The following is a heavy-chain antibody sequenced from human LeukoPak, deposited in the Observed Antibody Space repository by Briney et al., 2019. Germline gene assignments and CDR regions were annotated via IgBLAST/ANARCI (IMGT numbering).Heavy chain of an antibody. CDR1: GGSISSGDYY. J-gene: IGHJ4*02. Sequence: PSETLSLTCTVSGGSISSGDYYWSWIRQPPGKGLEWIGYIYYSGSTHYNPSLKSRITISVDTSKNQFSLKLSSVTAADTAVYYCASYYGSGGYPLFNYWGQGTLVTVSS. D-gene: IGHD3-10*01. CDR3: ASYYGSGGYPLFNY. V-gene: IGHV4-30-4*01. CDR2: IYYSGST.